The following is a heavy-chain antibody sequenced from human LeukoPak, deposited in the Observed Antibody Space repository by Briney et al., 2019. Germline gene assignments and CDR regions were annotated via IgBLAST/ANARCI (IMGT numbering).Heavy chain of an antibody. V-gene: IGHV3-7*01. CDR1: GFTFSSYW. CDR3: AREGRYDFWSGYCFDY. CDR2: IKQDGSEK. J-gene: IGHJ4*02. D-gene: IGHD3-3*01. Sequence: GGSLRLSCAASGFTFSSYWMSWVRQAPGKGLEWVANIKQDGSEKYYVDSVKGRFTISRDNAKNSLYLQMNSLRAEDTAVYYCAREGRYDFWSGYCFDYWGQGTLVTVSS.